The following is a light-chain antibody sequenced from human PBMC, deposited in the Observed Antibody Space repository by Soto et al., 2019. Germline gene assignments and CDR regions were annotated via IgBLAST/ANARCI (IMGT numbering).Light chain of an antibody. CDR2: GNN. V-gene: IGLV1-40*01. J-gene: IGLJ2*01. Sequence: QSVLTQPPSVSGAPGQRVTISCTGTSSNIGAGYDVHWYQHLPGTAPKLLIYGNNDRPSGVPDRFSGSKSGTSASLAITGLQAEDEADYYRQSYDTSLSGSVFGRGTKLTVL. CDR3: QSYDTSLSGSV. CDR1: SSNIGAGYD.